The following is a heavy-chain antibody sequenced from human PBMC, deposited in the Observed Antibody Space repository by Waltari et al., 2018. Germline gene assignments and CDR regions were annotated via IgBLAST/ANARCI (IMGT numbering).Heavy chain of an antibody. D-gene: IGHD3-22*01. J-gene: IGHJ3*02. CDR2: ISNTAATI. CDR3: ARSSGYDVFEI. CDR1: GFTFGTYS. Sequence: EVELEESGGGLVRPGGSLRLSCAGCGFTFGTYSVNWVRQAPGKGLEWVSYISNTAATIFYADSVKGRFTISRDNAENSVYLQMHSLRAEDTAVYYCARSSGYDVFEIWGQGTMVTVSS. V-gene: IGHV3-48*04.